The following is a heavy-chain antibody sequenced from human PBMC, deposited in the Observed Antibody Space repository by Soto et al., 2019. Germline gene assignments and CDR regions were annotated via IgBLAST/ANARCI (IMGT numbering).Heavy chain of an antibody. CDR2: IYPGDSDT. J-gene: IGHJ4*02. CDR3: ARRGYYDSSGYFLDY. CDR1: GYSFTSYW. V-gene: IGHV5-51*01. Sequence: EVQLVQSGAEVKKPGESLQISCKGSGYSFTSYWIGWVRQMPGKGLEWMGIIYPGDSDTRYSPSFQGQVTISADKSISTAYLQWSSLKASDTAMYYCARRGYYDSSGYFLDYWGQGTLVTVSS. D-gene: IGHD3-22*01.